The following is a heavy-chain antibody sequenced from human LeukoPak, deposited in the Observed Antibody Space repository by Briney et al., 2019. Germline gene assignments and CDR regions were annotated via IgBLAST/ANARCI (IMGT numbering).Heavy chain of an antibody. CDR1: GGSITNTNY. CDR2: VNLQGST. CDR3: AREGGPYRPLDY. V-gene: IGHV4-4*02. Sequence: PSGTLSLTCGVSGGSITNTNYWTWVRQPPGKGLEWIGEVNLQGSTNYNPSLMGRVAISVDKSENHISLQLTSVTAADTAVYYCAREGGPYRPLDYSGQGTLITVSS. J-gene: IGHJ4*02.